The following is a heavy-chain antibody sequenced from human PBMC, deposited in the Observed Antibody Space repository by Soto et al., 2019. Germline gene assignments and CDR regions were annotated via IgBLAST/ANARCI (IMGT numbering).Heavy chain of an antibody. J-gene: IGHJ4*02. CDR1: GGSISSYY. V-gene: IGHV4-59*08. CDR3: ARRYGSCFDY. D-gene: IGHD1-20*01. CDR2: IYYSGST. Sequence: QVQLQESGPGLVKPSETLSLTCTVSGGSISSYYWSWIRQPPGKGLEWIGYIYYSGSTNYNSSLKIRVTISVDTSKTPFALNLSSGTAAATAVYYCARRYGSCFDYWGQGTLVNVAS.